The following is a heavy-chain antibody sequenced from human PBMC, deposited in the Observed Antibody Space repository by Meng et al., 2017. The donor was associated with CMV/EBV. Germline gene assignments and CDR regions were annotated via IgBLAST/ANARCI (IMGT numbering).Heavy chain of an antibody. V-gene: IGHV3-9*01. Sequence: SLKISCAASGFTFDDYAMHWVRQAPGKGLECVSGISWNSGSIGYADSVKGRFTISRDNAKNTLYLQMNSLSAEDTALYYCAKVEWGSRSLDYWGQGTLVTVSS. CDR3: AKVEWGSRSLDY. CDR2: ISWNSGSI. D-gene: IGHD3-10*01. CDR1: GFTFDDYA. J-gene: IGHJ4*02.